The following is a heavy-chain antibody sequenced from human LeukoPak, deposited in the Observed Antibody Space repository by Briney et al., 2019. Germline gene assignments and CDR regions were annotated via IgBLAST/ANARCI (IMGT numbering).Heavy chain of an antibody. CDR3: VRDRGTYRPIDY. CDR1: AFSLNAYN. Sequence: GGSLRLSCAASAFSLNAYNMSWVRQAPGKGLEWVSSISYTGTYIYYADSVKRRFTISRDNAQNSLYLQMNSLRAEDTAIYYCVRDRGTYRPIDYWGQGTLVTVSS. CDR2: ISYTGTYI. V-gene: IGHV3-21*04. D-gene: IGHD1-26*01. J-gene: IGHJ4*02.